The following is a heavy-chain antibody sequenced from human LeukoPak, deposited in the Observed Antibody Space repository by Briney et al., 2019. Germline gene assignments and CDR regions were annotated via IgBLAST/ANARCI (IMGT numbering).Heavy chain of an antibody. J-gene: IGHJ5*02. V-gene: IGHV3-21*01. CDR2: ISSSSSYI. D-gene: IGHD3-10*01. Sequence: GGSLRLSCAASGFTFSSYSMNWVRQAPGKGLEWVSSISSSSSYIYYADSVKGRFTISRDNAKNSLYLQMNSLRAEDTAVYYCARDHGLLWFGESNNRFDPWGQGTLVTVSS. CDR1: GFTFSSYS. CDR3: ARDHGLLWFGESNNRFDP.